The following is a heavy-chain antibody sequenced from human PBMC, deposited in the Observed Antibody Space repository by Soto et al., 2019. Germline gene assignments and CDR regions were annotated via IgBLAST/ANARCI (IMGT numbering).Heavy chain of an antibody. J-gene: IGHJ4*02. D-gene: IGHD4-4*01. CDR1: GGSFSGYY. Sequence: SETLSLTCAVYGGSFSGYYWSWIRQPPGKGLEWIGEINHSGSTNYNPSLKSRVTISVDTSKNQFSLKLSSVTAADTAVYYCARVPRGAFGVAVTTQRPFDYWGQGTLVTVSS. V-gene: IGHV4-34*01. CDR3: ARVPRGAFGVAVTTQRPFDY. CDR2: INHSGST.